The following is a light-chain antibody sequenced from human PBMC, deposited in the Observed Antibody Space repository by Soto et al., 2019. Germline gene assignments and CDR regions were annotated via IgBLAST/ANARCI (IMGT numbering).Light chain of an antibody. CDR1: QSVSSSY. V-gene: IGKV3-20*01. J-gene: IGKJ3*01. CDR3: QQHGSSPHT. CDR2: GAS. Sequence: EIVLTQSPGTLSLSPGERATLSCRASQSVSSSYLAWYQQKPGQAPRLLIYGASSRATGIPDRFSGSGSGTDFTLTISRLEPEDFAVYYCQQHGSSPHTFGPGTKVDIK.